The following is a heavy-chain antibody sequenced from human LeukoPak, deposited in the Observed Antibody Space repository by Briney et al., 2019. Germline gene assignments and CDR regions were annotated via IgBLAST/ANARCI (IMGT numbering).Heavy chain of an antibody. CDR1: GFTFDDYA. D-gene: IGHD1-26*01. CDR2: ISWNSGSI. CDR3: AKDASDFMGALDY. V-gene: IGHV3-9*01. J-gene: IGHJ4*02. Sequence: GRSLRLSSAASGFTFDDYAMHWVRQAPGKGLEWVSGISWNSGSIGYADSVKGRFTISRDNAKNSLYLQMNSLRAEDTALYYCAKDASDFMGALDYWGQGTLVTVSS.